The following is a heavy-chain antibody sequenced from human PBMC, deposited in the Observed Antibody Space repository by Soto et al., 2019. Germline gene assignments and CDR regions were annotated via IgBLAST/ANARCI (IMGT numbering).Heavy chain of an antibody. CDR1: GYTFTRYG. CDR3: ARYFGNNYSNTGWLEP. CDR2: INGYNGHT. V-gene: IGHV1-18*01. D-gene: IGHD4-4*01. Sequence: VHLVQSGPEVKMPGASLKVSCTASGYTFTRYGITWVRQAPGQGPEWMGWINGYNGHTKYAQKPKCRATMTTDTSTGTAFMELGSLRSAEPAVYSCARYFGNNYSNTGWLEPWGQVALVTVSS. J-gene: IGHJ5*02.